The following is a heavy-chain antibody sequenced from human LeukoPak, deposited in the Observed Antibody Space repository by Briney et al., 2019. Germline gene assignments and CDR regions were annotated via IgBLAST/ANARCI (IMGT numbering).Heavy chain of an antibody. V-gene: IGHV1-46*01. D-gene: IGHD6-13*01. CDR2: INPSGGST. CDR3: AREPGITAGI. J-gene: IGHJ3*02. CDR1: GDTFTSYY. Sequence: ASVKDSCKASGDTFTSYYMHWVRQAPGQGLEWMGVINPSGGSTSYAQKFQGRVTMTRDTSTSTVYMELSSLRFEDTAVYYCAREPGITAGIWGQGTMVTVSS.